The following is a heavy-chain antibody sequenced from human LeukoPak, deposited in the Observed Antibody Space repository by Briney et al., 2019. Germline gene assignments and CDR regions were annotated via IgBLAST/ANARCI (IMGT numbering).Heavy chain of an antibody. V-gene: IGHV1-2*02. CDR3: ARGYYDSSDYEYFQH. D-gene: IGHD3-22*01. J-gene: IGHJ1*01. CDR1: GYTFTGYY. Sequence: ASVKVSCKASGYTFTGYYMHWVRQAPGQGLEWMGWINPDSGGTNSAQKFQGRVTMTRDTYISTAYMELSRLRSDDTAVYYCARGYYDSSDYEYFQHWGQGTLVTVSS. CDR2: INPDSGGT.